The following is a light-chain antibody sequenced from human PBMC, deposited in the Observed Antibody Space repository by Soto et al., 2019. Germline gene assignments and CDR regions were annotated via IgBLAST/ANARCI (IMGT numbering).Light chain of an antibody. CDR1: QSISSW. CDR3: QHYNNARCT. V-gene: IGKV1-5*03. J-gene: IGKJ2*02. CDR2: KAS. Sequence: DIQMTQSPSTLSASVGDRVTITCRASQSISSWLAWYQQKPGKAPKLLIYKASSLESGVPSRFSDSGSGTEFTLTISSLQADDFATYYFQHYNNARCTFGQGTKLEIK.